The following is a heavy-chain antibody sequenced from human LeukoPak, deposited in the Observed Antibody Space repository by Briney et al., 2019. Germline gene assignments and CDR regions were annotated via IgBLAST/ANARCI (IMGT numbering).Heavy chain of an antibody. J-gene: IGHJ5*02. Sequence: ASVKVSCKASGYTFTSDDVNWVRQATGQGLKWMGWMNPNSGNTGHAQKFQGRVTITRNTSISTAYMELSSLTSEDTAVYYCARVHRRCSSTSCYRAAWFDPWGQGTLVTVSS. D-gene: IGHD2-2*02. CDR2: MNPNSGNT. CDR1: GYTFTSDD. CDR3: ARVHRRCSSTSCYRAAWFDP. V-gene: IGHV1-8*03.